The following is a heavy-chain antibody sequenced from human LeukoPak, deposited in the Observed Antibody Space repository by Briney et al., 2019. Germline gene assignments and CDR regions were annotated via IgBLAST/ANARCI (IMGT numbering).Heavy chain of an antibody. CDR3: ARESHIGYFDY. CDR2: ISYDGSNK. V-gene: IGHV3-30-3*01. D-gene: IGHD5-12*01. J-gene: IGHJ4*02. Sequence: GGSLRLSCAASGFTFSSYAMHWVRQAPGKGLEWVAVISYDGSNKYYADSVKGRFTISRDNSKNTLYLQMNSLRAEDTAVYYCARESHIGYFDYWGQGTLVTVSS. CDR1: GFTFSSYA.